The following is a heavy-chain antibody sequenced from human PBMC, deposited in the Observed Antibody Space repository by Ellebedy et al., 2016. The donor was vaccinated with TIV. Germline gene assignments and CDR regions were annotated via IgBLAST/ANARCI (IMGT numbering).Heavy chain of an antibody. CDR2: VKSKTDGGTT. V-gene: IGHV3-15*01. D-gene: IGHD1-1*01. J-gene: IGHJ4*02. CDR3: TTHSPKWKNFDY. Sequence: PGGSLRLSCVASGFTFYNAWMSWVRQAPGKGLEWVGRVKSKTDGGTTDYAAPVKGRFTMSRDDSRDTLFLHMNSLKVEDTAVYFCTTHSPKWKNFDYWGQGTPVTVSS. CDR1: GFTFYNAW.